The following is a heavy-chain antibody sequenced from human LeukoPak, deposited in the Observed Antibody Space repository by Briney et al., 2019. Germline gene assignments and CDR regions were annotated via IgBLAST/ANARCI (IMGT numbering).Heavy chain of an antibody. V-gene: IGHV4-34*01. CDR3: ARGFSH. Sequence: PSETLSLTCAVYGGSFTSYYWSWLRQPPGEGLEWIGEINDSGGTTYNPSLKSRVIMPIDTSKNQFSLKLTSVTAADTAVYYCARGFSHWGQGTLVTVSS. CDR1: GGSFTSYY. J-gene: IGHJ4*02. CDR2: INDSGGT.